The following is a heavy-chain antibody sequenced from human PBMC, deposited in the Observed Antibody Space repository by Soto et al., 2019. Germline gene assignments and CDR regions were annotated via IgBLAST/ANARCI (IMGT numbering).Heavy chain of an antibody. D-gene: IGHD2-15*01. Sequence: QVQLVQSGAEVKKPGSSVKVSCKASGGTFSSYAISWVRQAPGQGLEWMGGIIPIFGTANYAQKFQGRVTITAGESTSTDYMELSSLRSEDTAVYYCARPNVVVVAATYYYYGMDVWGQGTTVTVSS. CDR2: IIPIFGTA. CDR1: GGTFSSYA. J-gene: IGHJ6*02. V-gene: IGHV1-69*12. CDR3: ARPNVVVVAATYYYYGMDV.